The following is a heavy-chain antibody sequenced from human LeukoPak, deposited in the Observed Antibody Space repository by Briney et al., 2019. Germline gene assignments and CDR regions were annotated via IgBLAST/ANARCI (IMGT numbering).Heavy chain of an antibody. CDR1: GFTFSSYS. J-gene: IGHJ4*02. Sequence: GGSLRLSCAASGFTFSSYSMNWVRQAPGKGLEWVSIISDSAVGTYYTDSVKGRFTISRDNSKNTLYLQMNSLRAEDTAVYYCAKSSGYYRPVEFDYWGQGTLVTVSS. CDR3: AKSSGYYRPVEFDY. CDR2: ISDSAVGT. V-gene: IGHV3-23*01. D-gene: IGHD3-22*01.